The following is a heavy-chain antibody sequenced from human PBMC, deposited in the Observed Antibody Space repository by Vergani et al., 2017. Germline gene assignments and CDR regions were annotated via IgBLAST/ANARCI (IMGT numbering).Heavy chain of an antibody. D-gene: IGHD3-10*01. J-gene: IGHJ4*02. V-gene: IGHV1-69*13. CDR3: ASYGLDY. CDR1: GYTFTSYG. Sequence: QVQLVQSGAEVKKPGASVKVSCKASGYTFTSYGISWVRQAPGQGLEWMGWIIPIFGTANYAQKFQGRVTITADESTSTAYMELSSLRSEDTAVYYCASYGLDYWGQGTLVTVSS. CDR2: IIPIFGTA.